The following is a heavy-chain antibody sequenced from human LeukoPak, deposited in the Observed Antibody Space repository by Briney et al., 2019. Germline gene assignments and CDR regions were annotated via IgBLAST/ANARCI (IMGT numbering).Heavy chain of an antibody. CDR2: ISDSGART. CDR3: AKDPFRYFDYFPGGF. Sequence: GSLRLSCATSGFTFTSYALSWVRQAPGRGLEWGSAISDSGARTYYADSVKGRFTISRDNSKNTLYLQMNSLGAEDTAVYYCAKDPFRYFDYFPGGFWGQGTLVSVSS. D-gene: IGHD3-9*01. J-gene: IGHJ4*02. V-gene: IGHV3-23*01. CDR1: GFTFTSYA.